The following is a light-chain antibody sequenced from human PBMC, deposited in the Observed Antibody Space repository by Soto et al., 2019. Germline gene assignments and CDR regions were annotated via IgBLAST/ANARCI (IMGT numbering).Light chain of an antibody. CDR1: QSVSSTY. CDR3: QQQGRSPPFT. V-gene: IGKV3-20*01. J-gene: IGKJ2*01. Sequence: IVLTQSPGTLSLSPGERATLSCRASQSVSSTYIAWYQQNSGQAPRLLIYGASSRATGIPDRFSGNGYWTDFTLTISRLEPEDFVMYFCQQQGRSPPFTFGQGTKVEIK. CDR2: GAS.